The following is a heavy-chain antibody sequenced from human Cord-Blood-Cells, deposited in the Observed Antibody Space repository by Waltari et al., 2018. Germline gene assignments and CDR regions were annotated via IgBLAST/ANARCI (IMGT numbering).Heavy chain of an antibody. J-gene: IGHJ6*03. CDR2: IIPIFGTA. D-gene: IGHD2-15*01. Sequence: QVQLVQSGAEVKKPGSSVKVSCKASGGTFSSYAISWVRQAPGQGLEWMGGIIPIFGTANYAQKFQGRVTITADESTSTAYMELSSLRSEDTAVYYCAKTADCSGGSCYEEKYYYYYMDVWGKGTTVTVSS. CDR3: AKTADCSGGSCYEEKYYYYYMDV. CDR1: GGTFSSYA. V-gene: IGHV1-69*01.